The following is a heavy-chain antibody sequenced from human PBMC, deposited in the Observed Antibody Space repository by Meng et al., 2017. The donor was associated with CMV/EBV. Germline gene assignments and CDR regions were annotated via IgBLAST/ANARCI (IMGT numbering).Heavy chain of an antibody. CDR2: ISAHKGKT. J-gene: IGHJ6*02. CDR3: GRSRGGLKFAVVPTAIIDV. D-gene: IGHD1-1*01. V-gene: IGHV1-18*01. Sequence: ASVKVSCKAPGYNFHQYVIMWVRQAPGQGLEWMGWISAHKGKTNYAQNLQGRVTMTTDTSKTTAFMELRGLRPDDTAVYFCGRSRGGLKFAVVPTAIIDVWGQGTTVTVSS. CDR1: GYNFHQYV.